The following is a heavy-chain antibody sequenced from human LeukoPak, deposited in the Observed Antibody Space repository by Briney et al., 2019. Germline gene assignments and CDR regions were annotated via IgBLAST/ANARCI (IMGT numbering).Heavy chain of an antibody. CDR2: IYYSGST. CDR3: ARQRGSGYSYALY. Sequence: PSETLSLTCTVSGGSISSSSYYWGWIRQPPGKGLEWIGSIYYSGSTYYNPSLKSRVTISVDTSKNQFSLKLSSVTAADTAVYYCARQRGSGYSYALYWGQGTLVTVSS. D-gene: IGHD5-18*01. CDR1: GGSISSSSYY. V-gene: IGHV4-39*01. J-gene: IGHJ4*02.